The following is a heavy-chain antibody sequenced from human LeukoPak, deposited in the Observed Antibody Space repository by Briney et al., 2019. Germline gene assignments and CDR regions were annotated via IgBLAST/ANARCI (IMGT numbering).Heavy chain of an antibody. V-gene: IGHV1-46*01. CDR1: GYTFTSYY. CDR3: ARSICSGGSCYSAVYVY. CDR2: INPTGGST. Sequence: ASVKVSCKASGYTFTSYYMHWVRQAPGQGLEWMGLINPTGGSTGYAQKLQGRVTMTTDTSTSTAYMELRSLRSDDTAVYYCARSICSGGSCYSAVYVYWGQGTLVTVSS. D-gene: IGHD2-15*01. J-gene: IGHJ4*02.